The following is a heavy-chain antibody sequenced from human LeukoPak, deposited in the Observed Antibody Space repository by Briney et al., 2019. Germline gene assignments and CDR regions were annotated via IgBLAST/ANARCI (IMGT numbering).Heavy chain of an antibody. CDR1: GYTFTGNI. V-gene: IGHV1-2*02. CDR3: ARGPEEN. Sequence: GASVKVSCEASGYTFTGNIIHWVRQAPGQGLDWMGWINPNNGGTYYTQKFQDRVTMTRDTSISTAYMELSRLRSDDTAVFYCARGPEENWGQGTLVTVSS. CDR2: INPNNGGT. J-gene: IGHJ4*02.